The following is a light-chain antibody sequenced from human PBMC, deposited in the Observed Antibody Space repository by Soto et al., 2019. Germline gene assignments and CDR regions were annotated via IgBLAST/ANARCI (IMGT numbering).Light chain of an antibody. Sequence: IAMTQSPAPLSVSPGERATLSCRASQSVSSNLAWYQQKPGQAPRLLIYGASNRATGIPDRFSGSGSGTDFTLTISRLEPEDVAVYYCQQYGSSLWTFGQGTKVDIK. V-gene: IGKV3-20*01. CDR2: GAS. CDR1: QSVSSN. CDR3: QQYGSSLWT. J-gene: IGKJ1*01.